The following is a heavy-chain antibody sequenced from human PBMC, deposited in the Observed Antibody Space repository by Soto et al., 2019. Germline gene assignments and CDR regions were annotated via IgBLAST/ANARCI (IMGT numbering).Heavy chain of an antibody. V-gene: IGHV1-18*01. CDR3: ARGAPIYDSSGYYYPLN. J-gene: IGHJ1*01. Sequence: VKVSCKTSGYTFINYGISWVRQAPGQGLEWMGWISAYNGNTNYAQKLQGRVTMTTDTSTSTAYMELRSLRSDDTAVYYCARGAPIYDSSGYYYPLNWGQGTLVTVSS. CDR1: GYTFINYG. D-gene: IGHD3-22*01. CDR2: ISAYNGNT.